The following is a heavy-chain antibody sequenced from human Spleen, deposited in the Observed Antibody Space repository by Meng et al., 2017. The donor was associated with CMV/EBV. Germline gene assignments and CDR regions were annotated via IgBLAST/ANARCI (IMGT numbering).Heavy chain of an antibody. CDR3: ARGPIDSVSN. D-gene: IGHD2-21*01. J-gene: IGHJ4*02. CDR2: INPSSGVT. V-gene: IGHV1-2*02. Sequence: ASVKVSCKASGYNFIGYHIHWVRQAPGQGLEWMGWINPSSGVTKYAQRFQGRVTMTRDTSISTAYMELSSLRSEDTAVYYCARGPIDSVSNWGQGTLVTVSS. CDR1: GYNFIGYH.